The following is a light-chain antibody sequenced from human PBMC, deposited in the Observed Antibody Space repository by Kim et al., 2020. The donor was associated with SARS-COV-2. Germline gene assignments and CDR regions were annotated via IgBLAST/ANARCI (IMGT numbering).Light chain of an antibody. V-gene: IGKV1-5*01. CDR2: DAA. Sequence: AAVGDRVTITCRPSKSISSELAWYYQKPARAPKHLIYDAASLQSEVPSRCSGSGSGREFTLTISSLQYDDSVTYYCQHHNSYPLTFGGGTKVDIK. CDR1: KSISSE. J-gene: IGKJ4*01. CDR3: QHHNSYPLT.